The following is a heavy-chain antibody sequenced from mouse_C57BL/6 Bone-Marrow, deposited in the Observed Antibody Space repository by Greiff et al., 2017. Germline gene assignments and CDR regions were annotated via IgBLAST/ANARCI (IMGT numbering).Heavy chain of an antibody. Sequence: EVQLQQSGPELVKPGASVKISCKASGYTFTDYYMNWVKQSHGKSLEWIGDINPNNGGTSYNQKFKGKATLTVDKSSSTAYMELRSLTSEDSAVYYCARGSTSRTDWGQGTTLTVSS. CDR1: GYTFTDYY. D-gene: IGHD6-1*01. V-gene: IGHV1-26*01. J-gene: IGHJ2*01. CDR3: ARGSTSRTD. CDR2: INPNNGGT.